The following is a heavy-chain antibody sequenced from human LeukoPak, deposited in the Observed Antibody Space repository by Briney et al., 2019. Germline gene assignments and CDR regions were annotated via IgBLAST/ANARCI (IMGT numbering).Heavy chain of an antibody. CDR2: IYYSGST. CDR1: GGSISSYY. D-gene: IGHD4-17*01. V-gene: IGHV4-4*08. J-gene: IGHJ3*02. Sequence: PSETLSLTCTVSGGSISSYYWSWIRQPPGKGLEWIGYIYYSGSTNYNPSLKSRVTISVDTSENQFSLRLSSVSAADTAMYYCAREDGFNADDAFDIWGQGTMVTVSS. CDR3: AREDGFNADDAFDI.